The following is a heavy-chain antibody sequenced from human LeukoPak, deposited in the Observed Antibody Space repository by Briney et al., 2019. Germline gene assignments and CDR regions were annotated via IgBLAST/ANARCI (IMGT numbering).Heavy chain of an antibody. CDR2: IYYSGST. V-gene: IGHV4-30-4*08. CDR1: GGSISSGDYY. J-gene: IGHJ6*03. Sequence: PSETMSLTCTVSGGSISSGDYYWSWIRQPPGKGLEWIGYIYYSGSTYYNPSLKSRVTISVDTSKNQFSLKLSSVTAADTAVYYCARERLEEVGAMGYYYYYMDVWGKGTTVTVSS. D-gene: IGHD1-26*01. CDR3: ARERLEEVGAMGYYYYYMDV.